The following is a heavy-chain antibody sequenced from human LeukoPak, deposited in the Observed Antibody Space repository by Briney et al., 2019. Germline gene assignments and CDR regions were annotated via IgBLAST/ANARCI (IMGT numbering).Heavy chain of an antibody. D-gene: IGHD5-24*01. Sequence: PSETLSLTCTVSGGPMSRYYWSWIRQPPGKGLEWIGYIYYSGSTKYNPSLKSRVTISVDTSKNQFSLKLSSVTAADTAVYYCARGARAGYNLEPFDYWGQGTLVTASS. CDR2: IYYSGST. J-gene: IGHJ4*02. CDR3: ARGARAGYNLEPFDY. V-gene: IGHV4-59*08. CDR1: GGPMSRYY.